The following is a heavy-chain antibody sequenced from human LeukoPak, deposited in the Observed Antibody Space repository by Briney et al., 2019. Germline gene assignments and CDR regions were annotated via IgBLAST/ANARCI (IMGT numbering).Heavy chain of an antibody. CDR2: IYYSGST. CDR1: GGSISSYY. J-gene: IGHJ4*02. D-gene: IGHD4-23*01. Sequence: SETLSLTCTVSGGSISSYYWSWIRQPPGKGLEWIGYIYYSGSTNYNPSLKSRVTISVDTSKNQFPLKLSSVTAADTAVYYCARDYGGNFDHWGQGTLVTVSS. V-gene: IGHV4-59*12. CDR3: ARDYGGNFDH.